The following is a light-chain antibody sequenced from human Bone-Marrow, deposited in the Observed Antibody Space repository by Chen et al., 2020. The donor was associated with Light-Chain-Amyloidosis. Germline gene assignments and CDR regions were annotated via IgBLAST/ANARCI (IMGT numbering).Light chain of an antibody. J-gene: IGKJ4*01. CDR1: QRVNSD. CDR2: DTS. Sequence: EIVLTQSPATLSLSPGERATLSCRASQRVNSDLAWYQQKPGQAPRLLIYDTSNRATGIPARFSGSGSGTDFTLTISSLEPEDFAVYYCRQRRNWPLTFGGGPRWRSN. V-gene: IGKV3-11*01. CDR3: RQRRNWPLT.